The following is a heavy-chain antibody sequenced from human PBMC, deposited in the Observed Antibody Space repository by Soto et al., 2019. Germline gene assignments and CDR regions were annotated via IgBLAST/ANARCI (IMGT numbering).Heavy chain of an antibody. CDR3: AREESDFRGPNWFYP. D-gene: IGHD3-3*01. CDR2: IFYTGST. Sequence: QVQLQESGPGLVKPSQTLSLTCTVSGGSISGGAYYWSWIRQHPGKGLEWIGYIFYTGSTFYNPSLKSRVAISVDTSKTQSSLELNSVTAADTAVYYCAREESDFRGPNWFYPWGQGTLVTVSS. J-gene: IGHJ5*02. CDR1: GGSISGGAYY. V-gene: IGHV4-31*03.